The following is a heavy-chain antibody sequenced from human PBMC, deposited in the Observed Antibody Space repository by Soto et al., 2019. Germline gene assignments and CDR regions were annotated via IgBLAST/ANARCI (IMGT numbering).Heavy chain of an antibody. V-gene: IGHV4-31*03. D-gene: IGHD6-19*01. Sequence: QVQLQESGPGLVKPSQTLSLTCTVSGGSISNGGYYWSWIRQHPGKGLEWIGYIYYSGSTYYNPSLKSRVTISVDTSKDQFSLKLSSVTAADTAVYYCARDFTDSSGPTLGMGVWGQGTTVTVSS. J-gene: IGHJ6*02. CDR3: ARDFTDSSGPTLGMGV. CDR1: GGSISNGGYY. CDR2: IYYSGST.